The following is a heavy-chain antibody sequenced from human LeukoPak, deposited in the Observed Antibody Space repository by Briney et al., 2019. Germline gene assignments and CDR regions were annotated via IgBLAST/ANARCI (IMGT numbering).Heavy chain of an antibody. CDR2: ISPTGSTT. CDR3: ARGPNSNWSGLDF. CDR1: GFSFSGHW. J-gene: IGHJ4*02. V-gene: IGHV3-74*01. D-gene: IGHD6-6*01. Sequence: GGSLRLSCTASGFSFSGHWMHWARQLPGKGLVWVSRISPTGSTTSYADFVKGRFTVSRDNAKNTLYLQVNNLRAEDTAVYYCARGPNSNWSGLDFWGQGTLLTVSS.